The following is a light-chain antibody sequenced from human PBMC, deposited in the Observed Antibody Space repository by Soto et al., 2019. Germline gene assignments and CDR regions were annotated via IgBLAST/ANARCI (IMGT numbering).Light chain of an antibody. Sequence: QSALTQPASVSGSPGQSITISCTGTSSDVGGYHYVSWYQQHPGKAPKLMIYEVTNRPSGVSNRFSGSKSGNTASLTISGLQAEDEADYYCSSYTSSITPVFGGGTKLTVL. J-gene: IGLJ3*02. CDR1: SSDVGGYHY. V-gene: IGLV2-14*01. CDR3: SSYTSSITPV. CDR2: EVT.